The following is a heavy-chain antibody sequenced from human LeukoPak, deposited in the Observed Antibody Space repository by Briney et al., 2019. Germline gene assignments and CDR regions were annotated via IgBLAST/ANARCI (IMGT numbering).Heavy chain of an antibody. D-gene: IGHD3-3*01. CDR1: GFTFSSFG. V-gene: IGHV3-48*01. CDR2: ISSSSSTT. CDR3: ASSLEGNFWSGYHF. J-gene: IGHJ4*02. Sequence: GGSLRLSCAASGFTFSSFGMNWVRQTPGKGPEWVSYISSSSSTTYYADSVKGRFTISRDISKNTVYLQMNSLRAEDTAVYYCASSLEGNFWSGYHFWGQGTLVTVSS.